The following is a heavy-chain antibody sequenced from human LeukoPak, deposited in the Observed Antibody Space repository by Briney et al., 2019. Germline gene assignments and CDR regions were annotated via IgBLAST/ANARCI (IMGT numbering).Heavy chain of an antibody. J-gene: IGHJ6*02. D-gene: IGHD2-21*02. Sequence: ASVKVSCKASGYTFTSYGISWVRQAPGQGLEWMGWISAYNGNTNYAQKLQGRVTMTTDTSTSTAYMELRSLRSDDTAVYYCARDGVVTATLYYYGMDVWGQGTTVTVSS. CDR3: ARDGVVTATLYYYGMDV. CDR2: ISAYNGNT. CDR1: GYTFTSYG. V-gene: IGHV1-18*01.